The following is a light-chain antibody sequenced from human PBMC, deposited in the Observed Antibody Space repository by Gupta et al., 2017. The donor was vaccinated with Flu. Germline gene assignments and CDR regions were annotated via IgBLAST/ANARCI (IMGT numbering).Light chain of an antibody. CDR3: FSYTTRSTPYV. CDR1: SSDIGAYKH. V-gene: IGLV2-14*01. CDR2: EVN. J-gene: IGLJ1*01. Sequence: SSDIGAYKHGSWYQQLPGKAPKFLMYEVNTRPSGISARFSGSKSGNTASLTISGLQTEDEADYYCFSYTTRSTPYVFGTGTQVTVI.